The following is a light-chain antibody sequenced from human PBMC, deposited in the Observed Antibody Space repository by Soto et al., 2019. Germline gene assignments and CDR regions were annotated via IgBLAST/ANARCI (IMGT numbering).Light chain of an antibody. V-gene: IGKV3-15*01. CDR3: KQYNNWPLT. J-gene: IGKJ4*01. Sequence: EIVMTQSPATLSVSPGDRATLSCWASQSVSSNLAWYQKKPGQAPRLLVWRASIRATDMAARFSGSGSGTEFTLTISSLQPEDSAVYYCKQYNNWPLTFGGGTKV. CDR1: QSVSSN. CDR2: RAS.